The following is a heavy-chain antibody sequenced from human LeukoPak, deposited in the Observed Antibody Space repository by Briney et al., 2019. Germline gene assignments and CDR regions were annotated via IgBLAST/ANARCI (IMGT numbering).Heavy chain of an antibody. CDR3: ARGSYDSSDFEYFQH. CDR1: GYTFTGYY. V-gene: IGHV1-2*02. J-gene: IGHJ1*01. Sequence: ASVKVSCKASGYTFTGYYIHWVRQAPGQGLEWMGWINPDSGDTNYAQRFQGRATMTRDTSISTAYMQKRRLTSDDTAVYYCARGSYDSSDFEYFQHWGQGTLVTVSS. D-gene: IGHD3-22*01. CDR2: INPDSGDT.